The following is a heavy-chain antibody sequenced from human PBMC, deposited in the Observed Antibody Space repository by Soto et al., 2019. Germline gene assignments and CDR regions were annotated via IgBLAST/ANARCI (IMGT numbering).Heavy chain of an antibody. CDR3: ARDLVVVTAIAEDGMDV. CDR1: GYTFTGHY. J-gene: IGHJ6*02. D-gene: IGHD2-21*02. CDR2: INPNSGGT. V-gene: IGHV1-2*02. Sequence: ASVKVSCKASGYTFTGHYMHWVRQAPGQGLEWMGWINPNSGGTNYAQRFQGRVTMTRDTSISTAYMELSRLRSDDTAVYYCARDLVVVTAIAEDGMDVWGEGTTVTVS.